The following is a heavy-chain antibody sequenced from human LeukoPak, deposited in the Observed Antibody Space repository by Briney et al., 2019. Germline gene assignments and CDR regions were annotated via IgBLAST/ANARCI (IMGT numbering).Heavy chain of an antibody. CDR3: AKSTSGGNYYYGMDV. CDR2: ISGSGDST. CDR1: GFTFSTYA. Sequence: GSLRLSCAAPGFTFSTYAMSWVRQAPGKGLEWVSVISGSGDSTYSADSEKGRLTISRDNSKNTLYLQMSGLRAEDTAVYYCAKSTSGGNYYYGMDVWGQGTTVTVSS. J-gene: IGHJ6*02. D-gene: IGHD2-15*01. V-gene: IGHV3-23*01.